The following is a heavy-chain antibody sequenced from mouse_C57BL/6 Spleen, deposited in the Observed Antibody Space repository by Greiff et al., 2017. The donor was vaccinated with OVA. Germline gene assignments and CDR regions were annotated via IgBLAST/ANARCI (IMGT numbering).Heavy chain of an antibody. V-gene: IGHV1-82*01. CDR2: IYPGDGDT. Sequence: QVQLQQSGPELVKPGASVKISCKASGYAFSSSWMNWVKQRPGQGLEWIGRIYPGDGDTNYNGKFKGKATLTSDKSSSTAYMQLSSLTSEDSAVYFCAREGHDYNVGWGQGTTLTVSS. CDR3: AREGHDYNVG. CDR1: GYAFSSSW. J-gene: IGHJ2*01. D-gene: IGHD2-4*01.